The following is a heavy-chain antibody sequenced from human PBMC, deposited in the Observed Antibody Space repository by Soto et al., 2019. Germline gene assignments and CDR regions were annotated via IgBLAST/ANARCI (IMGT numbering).Heavy chain of an antibody. CDR3: ARRETIVRGVIITFVEYSYGMDV. CDR2: IKQDGSEK. D-gene: IGHD3-10*01. V-gene: IGHV3-7*03. CDR1: GFTFSSYW. Sequence: GGSLRLSCAASGFTFSSYWMSWVRQAPGKGLEWVANIKQDGSEKYYVDSVKGRFTISRENAKNSLYLQMNSLRAEDTAVYYCARRETIVRGVIITFVEYSYGMDVWGQGTTVTVSS. J-gene: IGHJ6*02.